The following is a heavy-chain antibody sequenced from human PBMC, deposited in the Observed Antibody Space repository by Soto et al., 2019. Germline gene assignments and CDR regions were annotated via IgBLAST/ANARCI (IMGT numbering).Heavy chain of an antibody. Sequence: EVQLLESGGGLVQPGGSLRLSCAASGFTFSSYAMRWVRQAQVKGLGWVSAISGSGDSTYYADSVKGRFTISSDNSQHSIYVQRTSLSAEDTAVYYCVRRGSGSDYDSWGQGTLVTVSS. CDR3: VRRGSGSDYDS. D-gene: IGHD1-26*01. V-gene: IGHV3-23*01. J-gene: IGHJ5*01. CDR1: GFTFSSYA. CDR2: ISGSGDST.